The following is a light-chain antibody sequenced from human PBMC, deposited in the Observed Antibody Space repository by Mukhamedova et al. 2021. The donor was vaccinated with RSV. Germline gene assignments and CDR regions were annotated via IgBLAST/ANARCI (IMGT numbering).Light chain of an antibody. J-gene: IGKJ1*01. Sequence: RPLIYKISNRFSGVPDRFSGSGAGTDFTLKISRVEAEDVGGYYCLQVSHFPRTFGQGTTVEIK. CDR3: LQVSHFPRT. CDR2: KIS. V-gene: IGKV2-24*01.